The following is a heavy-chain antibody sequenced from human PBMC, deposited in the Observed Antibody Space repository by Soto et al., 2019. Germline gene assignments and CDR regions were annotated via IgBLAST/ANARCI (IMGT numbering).Heavy chain of an antibody. J-gene: IGHJ6*02. D-gene: IGHD2-15*01. Sequence: GASVKVSCKASGGTFSSYAISWVRQAPGQGXEWMGGIIPIFGTANYAQKFQGRVTITADKSTSTAYMELSSLRSEDTAVYYCARTMNLVAATHYYYGMDVWGQGTTVTVSS. CDR2: IIPIFGTA. V-gene: IGHV1-69*06. CDR3: ARTMNLVAATHYYYGMDV. CDR1: GGTFSSYA.